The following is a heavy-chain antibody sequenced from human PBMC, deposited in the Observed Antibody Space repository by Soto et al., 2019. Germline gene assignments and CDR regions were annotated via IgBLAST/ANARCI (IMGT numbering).Heavy chain of an antibody. D-gene: IGHD2-8*02. V-gene: IGHV4-59*12. J-gene: IGHJ4*02. CDR2: MNNSGST. CDR3: ARDKITGLFDY. CDR1: GGSISGYY. Sequence: PSETLSLTCTVSGGSISGYYWSWIRQPPGKGLEWIGEMNNSGSTNYNPSLKSRVTISVDTSKNQFSLKLTSVTAADTAVYYCARDKITGLFDYWGQGTLVTVSS.